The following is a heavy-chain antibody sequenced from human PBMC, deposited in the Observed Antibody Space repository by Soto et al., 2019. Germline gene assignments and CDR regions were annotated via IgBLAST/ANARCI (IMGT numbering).Heavy chain of an antibody. CDR1: GYTFTNYG. V-gene: IGHV1-18*01. Sequence: GASVKVSCKASGYTFTNYGMSWVRQAPGQGLEWMGWISTYKGNTNYAQKFQGRVTMTTDTSTSTAYMELRSLRSDDTAVYYCAARSGRDPYNFDYWGQGTLVTVPQ. J-gene: IGHJ4*02. CDR2: ISTYKGNT. CDR3: AARSGRDPYNFDY. D-gene: IGHD1-26*01.